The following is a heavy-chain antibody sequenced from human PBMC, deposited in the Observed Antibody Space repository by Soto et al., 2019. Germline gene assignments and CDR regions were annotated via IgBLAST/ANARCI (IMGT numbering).Heavy chain of an antibody. D-gene: IGHD3-3*01. CDR3: ASSSPQEGDFWSGYSDGMDV. J-gene: IGHJ6*02. Sequence: ASVKVSCKASGYTFTGYYMHWVRQAPGQGLEWMGWINPNSGGTNYAQKFQGWVTMTRDTSISTAYMELSRLRSDDTAVYYCASSSPQEGDFWSGYSDGMDVWGQGTTVTVSS. CDR2: INPNSGGT. CDR1: GYTFTGYY. V-gene: IGHV1-2*04.